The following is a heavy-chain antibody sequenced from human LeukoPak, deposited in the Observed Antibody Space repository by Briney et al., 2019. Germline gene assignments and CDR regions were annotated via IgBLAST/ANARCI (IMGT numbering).Heavy chain of an antibody. CDR2: IFYNGNT. V-gene: IGHV4-61*05. CDR1: GGSISSSSDY. D-gene: IGHD2-2*01. Sequence: SETLSLTCTVSGGSISSSSDYWGWIRQPPGKGLEWIAYIFYNGNTKYNPSLKSRVTISVDTSKTQFSLKVTSVTAADTAVYYCARAPRDRGYCGATSCFEYMDVWGRGTTVTISS. J-gene: IGHJ6*03. CDR3: ARAPRDRGYCGATSCFEYMDV.